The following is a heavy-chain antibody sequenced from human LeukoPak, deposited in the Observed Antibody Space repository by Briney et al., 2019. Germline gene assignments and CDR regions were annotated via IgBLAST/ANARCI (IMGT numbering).Heavy chain of an antibody. CDR2: IWFDGSNE. CDR3: ARLVGGTTGATDF. V-gene: IGHV3-33*01. CDR1: GFNFSYYA. J-gene: IGHJ4*02. D-gene: IGHD1-26*01. Sequence: GGALRLSCTASGFNFSYYAIHWVRQAPGKGLAGVALIWFDGSNEDYEDSVKGRFTISSDNSKDTVFLQMTSLTVHDTAVYYCARLVGGTTGATDFWGQGSLVSVS.